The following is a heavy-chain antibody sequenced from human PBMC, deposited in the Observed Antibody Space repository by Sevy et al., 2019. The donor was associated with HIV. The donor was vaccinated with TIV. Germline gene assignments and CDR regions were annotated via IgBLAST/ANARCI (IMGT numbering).Heavy chain of an antibody. J-gene: IGHJ4*02. CDR2: ISSSSSTT. Sequence: GGSLRLSCAASGFTFTSYSMNWVRQAPGKGLEWVSYISSSSSTTYYADSVKGRFTISRDNAKNSLYLQMNSLRAEDTGVYYWARGNIGARIYNYWGQGTLVTVSS. CDR1: GFTFTSYS. V-gene: IGHV3-48*01. D-gene: IGHD5-12*01. CDR3: ARGNIGARIYNY.